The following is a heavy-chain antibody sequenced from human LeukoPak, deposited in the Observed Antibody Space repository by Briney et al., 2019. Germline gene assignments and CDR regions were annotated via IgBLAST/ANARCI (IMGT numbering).Heavy chain of an antibody. CDR1: GFTFSSYG. J-gene: IGHJ4*02. V-gene: IGHV3-33*01. Sequence: PGGSLRLSCAASGFTFSSYGMHWVRQAPGKGLEWVAVIWYDGSNKYYADSVKGRFTISRDNAKNSLYLQMNSLRAEDTAVYYCARDIFSGSGYYYGYWGQGTLVTVSS. CDR2: IWYDGSNK. CDR3: ARDIFSGSGYYYGY. D-gene: IGHD3-22*01.